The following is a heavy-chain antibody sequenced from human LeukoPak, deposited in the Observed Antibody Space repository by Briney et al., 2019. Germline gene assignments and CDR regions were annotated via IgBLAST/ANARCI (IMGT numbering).Heavy chain of an antibody. CDR3: ARLFDAYYFDY. CDR1: GGSISSYY. CDR2: IYYSGST. Sequence: PSETPSLTCTVSGGSISSYYWSWIRQPPGKGLEWIGYIYYSGSTNYNPSLKSRVTISVDTSKNQFSLKLSSVTAADTAVYYCARLFDAYYFDYWGQGTLVTVSS. V-gene: IGHV4-59*01. D-gene: IGHD2-2*01. J-gene: IGHJ4*02.